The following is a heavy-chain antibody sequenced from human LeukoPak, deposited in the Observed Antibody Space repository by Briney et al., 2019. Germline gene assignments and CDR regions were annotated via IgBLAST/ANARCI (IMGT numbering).Heavy chain of an antibody. J-gene: IGHJ6*03. Sequence: GGSLRLSCAASGFTFDDYAMHWIRQSPGKGLEWVSLINWDGGSAYYADSVKGRFTISRDNSKNSLYLQMNSLRTEDTAFYYCARDFGNYRLSYYYMDVWGKGTTVTVSS. CDR3: ARDFGNYRLSYYYMDV. V-gene: IGHV3-43D*03. D-gene: IGHD1-7*01. CDR2: INWDGGSA. CDR1: GFTFDDYA.